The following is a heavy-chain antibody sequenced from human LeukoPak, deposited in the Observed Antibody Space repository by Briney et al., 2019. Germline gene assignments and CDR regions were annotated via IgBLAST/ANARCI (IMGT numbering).Heavy chain of an antibody. D-gene: IGHD5-18*01. CDR3: ARVRKRGYSYGLEFDY. Sequence: PGGSLRLSCAASGFTFSSYSMNWVSQAPGKGLEWVSSISSSSSYIYYADSVKGRLTISRDNAKNSLYLQMNSLRAEDTAVYYCARVRKRGYSYGLEFDYWGQGTLVTVSS. CDR2: ISSSSSYI. J-gene: IGHJ4*02. V-gene: IGHV3-21*01. CDR1: GFTFSSYS.